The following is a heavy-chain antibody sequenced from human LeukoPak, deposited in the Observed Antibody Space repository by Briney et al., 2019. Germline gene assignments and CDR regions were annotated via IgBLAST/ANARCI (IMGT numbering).Heavy chain of an antibody. CDR3: ARDSSSPVMGNWFDP. Sequence: PGGSLRLSCAASGFTFSSYGMHWVRQAPGKGLEWVAVIWYDGSNKYYADSVKGRFTISRDNSKNTLYLQMNSLRAEDTAVYYCARDSSSPVMGNWFDPWGQGTLVTVSS. V-gene: IGHV3-33*01. D-gene: IGHD2-2*01. J-gene: IGHJ5*02. CDR2: IWYDGSNK. CDR1: GFTFSSYG.